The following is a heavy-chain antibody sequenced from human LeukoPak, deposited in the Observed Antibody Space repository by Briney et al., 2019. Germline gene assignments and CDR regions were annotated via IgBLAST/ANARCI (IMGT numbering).Heavy chain of an antibody. D-gene: IGHD3-22*01. CDR1: GGTFSSYA. CDR3: ARSNYDSSGTFDY. V-gene: IGHV1-69*13. Sequence: SVKVSCKASGGTFSSYATSWVRQALGQGLEWMGGIIPIFGTANYAQKFQGRVTITADESTSTAYMELSSLRSEDTAVYYCARSNYDSSGTFDYWGQGTLVTVSS. J-gene: IGHJ4*02. CDR2: IIPIFGTA.